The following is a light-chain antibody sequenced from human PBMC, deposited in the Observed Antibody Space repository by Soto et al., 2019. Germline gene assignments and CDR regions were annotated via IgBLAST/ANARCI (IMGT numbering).Light chain of an antibody. CDR2: DVT. J-gene: IGLJ2*01. Sequence: QPASVSGSPGQSITISCTGTSSDVGGYNYVSWYQQHPGKAPKLMIYDVTNRPSGVSNRFSGSKSGNTASLSISGLQAEDEAEYYCSSYTSGATIFGGGTKLTVL. V-gene: IGLV2-14*01. CDR3: SSYTSGATI. CDR1: SSDVGGYNY.